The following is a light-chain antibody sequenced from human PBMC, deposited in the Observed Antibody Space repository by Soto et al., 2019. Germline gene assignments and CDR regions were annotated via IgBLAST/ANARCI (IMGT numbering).Light chain of an antibody. CDR1: QSVSSY. CDR2: DAS. J-gene: IGKJ5*01. V-gene: IGKV3-11*01. CDR3: QQRSNPIT. Sequence: EIVLTQSPATLSLSPGERATLSCRASQSVSSYLAWYQQKPGQAPRLLIYDASNRATGIPARFSGSGSGTDFTLTIGSLEPEDFAVYYCQQRSNPITFGHGTRLEMK.